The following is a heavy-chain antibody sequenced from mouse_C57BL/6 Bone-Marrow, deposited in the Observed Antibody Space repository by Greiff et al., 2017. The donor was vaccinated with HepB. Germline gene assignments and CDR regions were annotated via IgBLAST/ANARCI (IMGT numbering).Heavy chain of an antibody. D-gene: IGHD4-1*01. V-gene: IGHV5-4*01. CDR1: GFTFSSYA. CDR2: ISDGGSYT. J-gene: IGHJ2*01. Sequence: EVMLVESGGGLVKPGGSLKLSCAASGFTFSSYAMSWVRQTPEKRLEWVATISDGGSYTYYPDNVKGRFTISRDNAKNNLYLQMSHLKSEDTAMYYCAREGGSELGRQYYFDYWGQGTTLTVSS. CDR3: AREGGSELGRQYYFDY.